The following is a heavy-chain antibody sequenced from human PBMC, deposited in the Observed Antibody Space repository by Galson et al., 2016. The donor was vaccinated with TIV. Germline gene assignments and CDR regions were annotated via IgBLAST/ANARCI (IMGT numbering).Heavy chain of an antibody. CDR2: INGDGSST. CDR3: ARAGDWLGVYGLDV. J-gene: IGHJ6*02. CDR1: GFTFSNFW. Sequence: CAASGFTFSNFWIHWVRQSPGKGPVWVSHINGDGSSTTYADSVKGRFTISRDNAENTLYLQMNSLRVDDTAVYYCARAGDWLGVYGLDVWGQGTMVTVSS. V-gene: IGHV3-74*01. D-gene: IGHD3/OR15-3a*01.